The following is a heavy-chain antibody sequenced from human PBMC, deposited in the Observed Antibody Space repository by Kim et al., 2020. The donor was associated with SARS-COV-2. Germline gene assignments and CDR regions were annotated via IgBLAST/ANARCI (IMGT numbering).Heavy chain of an antibody. CDR1: GFTFSDAW. Sequence: GGSLRLSCVVSGFTFSDAWMSWVRQAPGKGLEWVGRIKRQSDGGTTDYAAPVKGRSIIARDDSKNTLYLQMNSLKIEDTAVYYCTTDFTGSGTRWGQGTLVTVSS. V-gene: IGHV3-15*01. J-gene: IGHJ4*02. CDR3: TTDFTGSGTR. D-gene: IGHD3-10*01. CDR2: IKRQSDGGTT.